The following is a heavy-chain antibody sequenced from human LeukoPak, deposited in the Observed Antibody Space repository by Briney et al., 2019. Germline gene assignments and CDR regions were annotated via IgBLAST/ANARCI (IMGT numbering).Heavy chain of an antibody. CDR2: TSAYNGNT. J-gene: IGHJ4*02. V-gene: IGHV1-18*01. CDR1: GYTFTSYG. CDR3: ARRQTIGPRRDDY. D-gene: IGHD6-6*01. Sequence: ASVKVSCKASGYTFTSYGISWVRQAPGQGLEWMGWTSAYNGNTNYTQKLQGRVTMTTDTYTSTAYMELRSLRSDDTAVYYCARRQTIGPRRDDYWGQGTLVTVSS.